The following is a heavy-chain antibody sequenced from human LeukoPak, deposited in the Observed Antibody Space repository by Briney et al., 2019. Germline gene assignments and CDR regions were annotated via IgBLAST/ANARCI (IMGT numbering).Heavy chain of an antibody. CDR2: IIPILGIA. CDR3: ARNRRYSAPPDY. J-gene: IGHJ4*02. Sequence: ASVKVSCKASVGTFSSYAISWVRQAPGQGLEWMERIIPILGIANYAQKFQGRVTITADKSTSTAYMELSSLRSEDTAVYYCARNRRYSAPPDYWGQGTLVTVSS. CDR1: VGTFSSYA. V-gene: IGHV1-69*04. D-gene: IGHD1-14*01.